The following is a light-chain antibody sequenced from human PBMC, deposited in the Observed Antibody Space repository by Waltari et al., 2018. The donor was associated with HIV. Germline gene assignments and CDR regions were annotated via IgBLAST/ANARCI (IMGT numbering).Light chain of an antibody. CDR1: QSLLFSSTNKNY. J-gene: IGKJ2*03. CDR3: QQYYSTQYS. Sequence: DIVVTQSPDSLAVPLGERATINCKSSQSLLFSSTNKNYLAWYQQKPGQPPKLLLYWASTRESGVPDRFSGSGSETDFTLTIDSLRAEDVAVYYCQQYYSTQYSFGQGTKLEIK. V-gene: IGKV4-1*01. CDR2: WAS.